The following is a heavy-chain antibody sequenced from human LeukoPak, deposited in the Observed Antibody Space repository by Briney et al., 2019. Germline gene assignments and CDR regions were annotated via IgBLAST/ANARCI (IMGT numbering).Heavy chain of an antibody. V-gene: IGHV3-15*01. Sequence: PGGSLRLSCAASGFSFSNAWMNWVRQAPGKGLEWVGRNKPKTDGGTIDYAAPVKGRFSISRDDPKNTLSLQMNSLQIEDTAVYYCTTGVRDSNGYYNFDYWGQGTLVTVSS. J-gene: IGHJ4*02. CDR3: TTGVRDSNGYYNFDY. CDR1: GFSFSNAW. CDR2: NKPKTDGGTI. D-gene: IGHD3-22*01.